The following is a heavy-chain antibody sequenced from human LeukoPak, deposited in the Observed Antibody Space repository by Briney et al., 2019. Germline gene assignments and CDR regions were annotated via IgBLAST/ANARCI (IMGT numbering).Heavy chain of an antibody. J-gene: IGHJ4*02. CDR1: GFAFSSYS. Sequence: GGSLRLSCAASGFAFSSYSMNWIRQAPGKGLEWVSSITTSSSHVYYADSVKGRFTISRDNAKNSLYPQMNSLRAEDTAVYYCASLMTSVTIPDYWGQGTLVTVSS. CDR3: ASLMTSVTIPDY. CDR2: ITTSSSHV. D-gene: IGHD4-17*01. V-gene: IGHV3-21*01.